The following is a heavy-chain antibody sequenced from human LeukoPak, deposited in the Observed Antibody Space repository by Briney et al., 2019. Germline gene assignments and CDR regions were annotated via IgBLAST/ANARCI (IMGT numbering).Heavy chain of an antibody. CDR1: GFSFSSNW. V-gene: IGHV3-7*01. CDR3: ARAGF. Sequence: GGSLRLSCAASGFSFSSNWMSWVRQAPGKGPEWVANIKQDGSEKYYVESVKGRFTVYRDNAKNSLYLQMNSLRAEDTAVYYCARAGFWGQGTLVTVSS. J-gene: IGHJ1*01. CDR2: IKQDGSEK.